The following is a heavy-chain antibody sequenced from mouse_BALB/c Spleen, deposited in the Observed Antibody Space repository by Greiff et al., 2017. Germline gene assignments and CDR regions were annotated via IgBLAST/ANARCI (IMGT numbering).Heavy chain of an antibody. Sequence: EVQGVESGAELVKPGASVKLSCTASGFNIKDTYMHWVKQRPEQGLEWIGRIDPANGNTKYDPKFQGKATITADTSSNTAHLQLSSLTSEDTAVYYCAREGANWYFDYWGQGTTLTVSS. V-gene: IGHV14-3*02. CDR1: GFNIKDTY. D-gene: IGHD4-1*01. CDR2: IDPANGNT. J-gene: IGHJ2*01. CDR3: AREGANWYFDY.